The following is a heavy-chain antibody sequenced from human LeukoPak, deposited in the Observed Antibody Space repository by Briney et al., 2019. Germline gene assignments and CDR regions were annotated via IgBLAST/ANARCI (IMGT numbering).Heavy chain of an antibody. D-gene: IGHD3-22*01. V-gene: IGHV3-23*01. Sequence: GGSLRLSCAVSGITLSNYGMRWVRQAPGKGLEWVAGMSDSGGRTHYAHYVKGRFTISRDNPKNTLYLQMNSLRAEDTAVYFCAKRGVVIRVILVGFHKEAYYFDSWREGALLTVSS. J-gene: IGHJ4*02. CDR2: MSDSGGRT. CDR1: GITLSNYG. CDR3: AKRGVVIRVILVGFHKEAYYFDS.